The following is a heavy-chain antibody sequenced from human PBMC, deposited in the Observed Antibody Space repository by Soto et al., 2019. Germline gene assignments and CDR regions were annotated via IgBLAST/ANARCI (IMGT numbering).Heavy chain of an antibody. CDR1: GGSISSGGYY. J-gene: IGHJ4*02. D-gene: IGHD3-22*01. CDR2: IYYSVRT. CDR3: ARGYYDSSGYPSCDY. Sequence: SETLSLTFTVSGGSISSGGYYWSWIRQHPGKGLEWIGYIYYSVRTYYNPSLKSRVTISVDTSKNQFSLKLSSVTAADTAVYYCARGYYDSSGYPSCDYWGQGTLVTVSS. V-gene: IGHV4-31*03.